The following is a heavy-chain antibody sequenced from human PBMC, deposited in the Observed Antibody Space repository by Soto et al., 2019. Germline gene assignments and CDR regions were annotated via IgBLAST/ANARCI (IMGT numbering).Heavy chain of an antibody. Sequence: GPTLVNPTQTLTLTCTFSGFSLSTGGVGVGWIRQPPGKALEWLALIYWDDDKRYSPSLKSRLTITKDTSKNQVVLTMTNMDPVDTATYYCAHSGHVIDSSSSRFDYWGQGTLVTVSS. CDR3: AHSGHVIDSSSSRFDY. CDR2: IYWDDDK. J-gene: IGHJ4*02. CDR1: GFSLSTGGVG. V-gene: IGHV2-5*02. D-gene: IGHD6-6*01.